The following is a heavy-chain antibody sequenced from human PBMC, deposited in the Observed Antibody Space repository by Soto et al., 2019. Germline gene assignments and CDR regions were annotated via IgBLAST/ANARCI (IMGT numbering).Heavy chain of an antibody. J-gene: IGHJ6*02. V-gene: IGHV3-11*01. CDR2: ISSSGSTI. D-gene: IGHD6-13*01. Sequence: PGGSLRLSCAASGFTFSDYYMSWIRQAPGKGLEWVSDISSSGSTIYYADSVKGRFTISRDNAKNSLYLQMNSLRAEDTAVYYCARSVAYSSSWYMVYYYGMDVWGQGTTVTVSS. CDR3: ARSVAYSSSWYMVYYYGMDV. CDR1: GFTFSDYY.